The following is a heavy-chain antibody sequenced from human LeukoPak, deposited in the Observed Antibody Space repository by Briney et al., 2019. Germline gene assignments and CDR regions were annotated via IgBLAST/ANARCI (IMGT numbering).Heavy chain of an antibody. CDR1: AFFSNYA. Sequence: GGSLRLSCAASAFFSNYAINWVRQAPGKGLEWVSYISTTSSTILYADSVKGRFTISRDNAKNSLYLQMNNLRAEDTAVYYCAIIGRYRGACAFDFWGQGTMVTVSP. CDR3: AIIGRYRGACAFDF. D-gene: IGHD3-10*01. CDR2: ISTTSSTI. V-gene: IGHV3-48*01. J-gene: IGHJ3*01.